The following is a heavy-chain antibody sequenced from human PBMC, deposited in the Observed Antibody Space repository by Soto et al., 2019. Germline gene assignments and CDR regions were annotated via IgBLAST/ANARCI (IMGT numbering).Heavy chain of an antibody. Sequence: ASSEVSCKVSGYTLTELSMHWVRQAPGKGLEWMGGFDPEDGETIYAQKFQGRVTMTEDTSTDTAYMELSSLRSEDTAVYYCATVSWRFSDFDYWGQGTLDTVS. V-gene: IGHV1-24*01. J-gene: IGHJ4*02. CDR3: ATVSWRFSDFDY. CDR2: FDPEDGET. CDR1: GYTLTELS. D-gene: IGHD3-3*01.